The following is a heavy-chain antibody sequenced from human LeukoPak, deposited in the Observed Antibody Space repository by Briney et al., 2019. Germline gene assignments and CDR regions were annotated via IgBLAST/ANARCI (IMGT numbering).Heavy chain of an antibody. CDR1: GFTFSSYG. V-gene: IGHV3-33*01. J-gene: IGHJ4*02. CDR3: SIAAAHTGGFDY. D-gene: IGHD6-13*01. CDR2: IWYDGSNK. Sequence: GGSLRLSCAASGFTFSSYGMHWVRQAPGKGLEWVAVIWYDGSNKYYADSVKGRFTISRDNSKNTLYLQMISLRAEDTAVYYCSIAAAHTGGFDYWGQGTLVTVSS.